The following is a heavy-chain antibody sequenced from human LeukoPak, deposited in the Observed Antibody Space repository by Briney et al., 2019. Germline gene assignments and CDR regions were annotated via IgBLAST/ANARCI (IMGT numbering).Heavy chain of an antibody. V-gene: IGHV1-18*01. J-gene: IGHJ3*02. D-gene: IGHD2-21*02. CDR1: GYTFTSYG. CDR2: ISAYNGNT. CDR3: ARDKHVVVMTARGDAFDI. Sequence: ASVKVSCKASGYTFTSYGISWVRQAPGQGLEWMGWISAYNGNTNYAQKLQGRVTMTTDTSTSTAYMELRSLRSDDTAVYYCARDKHVVVMTARGDAFDIWGQGTMVTVSS.